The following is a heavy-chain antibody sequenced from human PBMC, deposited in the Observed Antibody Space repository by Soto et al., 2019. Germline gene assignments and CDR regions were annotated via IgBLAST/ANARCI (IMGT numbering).Heavy chain of an antibody. CDR2: VIPILGQA. V-gene: IGHV1-69*01. J-gene: IGHJ4*02. Sequence: QLVQSGAEVKKPGSSVKISCKASGGTFSSYVISWLRQDPGQGLEWMGGVIPILGQAYYAPNLQGRVTITADDSTRTAEMELNRLTAADTAVYFCASVDGVGAPPGTDIWGQGNNVSGSS. CDR1: GGTFSSYV. D-gene: IGHD1-26*01. CDR3: ASVDGVGAPPGTDI.